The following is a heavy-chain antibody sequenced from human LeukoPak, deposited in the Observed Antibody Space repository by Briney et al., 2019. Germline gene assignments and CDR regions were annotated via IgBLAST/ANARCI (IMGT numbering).Heavy chain of an antibody. CDR2: IYYSGTT. V-gene: IGHV4-59*01. CDR3: ARENPQTTVPEGMDV. Sequence: SETLSLTCTVSGGSISHYYWSWIRQSPGKGLEWIGYIYYSGTTNYNPSLKSRVTISVDTSRNQFSLQLRSVTAADTAVYYCARENPQTTVPEGMDVWGQGTTVIVSS. J-gene: IGHJ6*02. CDR1: GGSISHYY. D-gene: IGHD4-17*01.